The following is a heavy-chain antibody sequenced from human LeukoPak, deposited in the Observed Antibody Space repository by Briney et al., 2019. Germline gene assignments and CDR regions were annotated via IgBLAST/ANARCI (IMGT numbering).Heavy chain of an antibody. D-gene: IGHD2-15*01. CDR3: MSPGWYDAFDV. CDR1: GFTFSSYW. J-gene: IGHJ3*01. CDR2: IKQDGSEK. V-gene: IGHV3-7*02. Sequence: GGSLRLSCAASGFTFSSYWMSWVRQAPGKGLEWVANIKQDGSEKYYVDSVKGRFTISRDNAKNSLYLQMNSLRAEDTAVYYCMSPGWYDAFDVWGRGTMVTVSS.